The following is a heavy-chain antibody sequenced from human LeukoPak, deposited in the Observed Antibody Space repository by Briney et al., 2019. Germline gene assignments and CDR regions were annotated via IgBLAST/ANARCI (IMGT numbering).Heavy chain of an antibody. Sequence: VASVKVSCKASGYTFTSYDINWVRQATGQGLEWMGWMNPNSGNTGNAQKFQGRVTMTRNTSISTAYMELSSLRSEDTAVYYCAISYGSGSYYPLFDYWGQGTLVTVSS. V-gene: IGHV1-8*01. D-gene: IGHD3-10*01. J-gene: IGHJ4*02. CDR2: MNPNSGNT. CDR1: GYTFTSYD. CDR3: AISYGSGSYYPLFDY.